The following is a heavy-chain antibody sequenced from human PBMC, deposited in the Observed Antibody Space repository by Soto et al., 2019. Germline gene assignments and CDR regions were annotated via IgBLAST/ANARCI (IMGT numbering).Heavy chain of an antibody. CDR1: GFTFSSYA. V-gene: IGHV3-23*01. J-gene: IGHJ5*02. CDR3: VKDCWFDP. CDR2: ISGSGGST. Sequence: PRLSCAAAGFTFSSYAMSWVRQAPGKGLEWVSAISGSGGSTYYADSVKGRFTISRDNSKNTLYLQMNSLRAEDTAVYYCVKDCWFDPWGQGTLVPVSS.